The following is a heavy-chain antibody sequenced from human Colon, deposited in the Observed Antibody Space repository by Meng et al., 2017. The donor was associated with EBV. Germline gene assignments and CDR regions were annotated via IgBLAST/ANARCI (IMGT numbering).Heavy chain of an antibody. CDR1: GASISSVYW. D-gene: IGHD5-18*01. V-gene: IGHV4-4*03. J-gene: IGHJ4*02. CDR3: ARGGYYSFDY. CDR2: IYHSGST. Sequence: QVHLPEPGPGRVKPPETLSLTFAVSGASISSVYWWTWVRQSPGKGLEWIGEIYHSGSTNYNPSLKSRVTISVDKSKNQFSLKLTSVTAADTAVYYCARGGYYSFDYWGQRTLVTVSS.